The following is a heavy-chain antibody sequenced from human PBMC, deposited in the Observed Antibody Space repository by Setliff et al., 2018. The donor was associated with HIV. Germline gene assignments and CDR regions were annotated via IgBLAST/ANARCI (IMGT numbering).Heavy chain of an antibody. V-gene: IGHV1-69*05. J-gene: IGHJ4*02. D-gene: IGHD2-8*01. Sequence: GASVKVSCKASGDTFSNSALTWVRQAPGQGREWMGGSIPLFGTVKYAQKFQGRVTITTDELMTTAYMELSSLRSEDTAVYYCASGSGYCRNGVCYIGVHKNPDKYYSDYWGQGTLVTVSS. CDR1: GDTFSNSA. CDR2: SIPLFGTV. CDR3: ASGSGYCRNGVCYIGVHKNPDKYYSDY.